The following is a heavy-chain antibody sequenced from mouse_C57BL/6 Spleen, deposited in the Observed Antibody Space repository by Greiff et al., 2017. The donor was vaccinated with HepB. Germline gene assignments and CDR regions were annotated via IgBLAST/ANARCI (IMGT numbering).Heavy chain of an antibody. Sequence: VQLQESGPGLVQPSQSLSITCTVSGFSLTSYGVHWVRQSPGKGLEWLGVIWSGGSTDYNAAFISRLSISKDNSKSQVFFKMNSLQADDTAIYYCARTPLGYFDVWGTGTTVTVSS. CDR2: IWSGGST. CDR1: GFSLTSYG. V-gene: IGHV2-2*01. J-gene: IGHJ1*03. CDR3: ARTPLGYFDV.